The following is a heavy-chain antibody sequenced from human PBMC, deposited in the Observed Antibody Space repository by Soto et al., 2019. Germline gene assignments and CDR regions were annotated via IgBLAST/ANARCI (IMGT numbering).Heavy chain of an antibody. J-gene: IGHJ6*02. CDR2: ISSNGGST. Sequence: GGSLRLSCAASGFTFSSYAMHWVRQAPGKGLEYVSAISSNGGSTYYANSVKGRFTISRDNSKNTLYLQMGSLRAEDMAVYYCATCALGRGDCYYYYGMHVWGQGTTVTVSS. CDR3: ATCALGRGDCYYYYGMHV. V-gene: IGHV3-64*01. D-gene: IGHD2-21*02. CDR1: GFTFSSYA.